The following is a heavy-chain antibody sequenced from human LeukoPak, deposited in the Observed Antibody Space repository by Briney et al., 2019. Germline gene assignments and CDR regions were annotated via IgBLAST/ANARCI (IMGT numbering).Heavy chain of an antibody. V-gene: IGHV4-59*12. CDR1: GGSISSYY. D-gene: IGHD1-26*01. Sequence: PSETLSLTCTVSGGSISSYYWNWIRQPPGKGLEWIAYIYYSGSTNYNPSLKSRLTMSVDTSNKQFSLRLTSVTAADTAVYYCARATGRYSPFFDYWGQGILVTVSS. CDR2: IYYSGST. J-gene: IGHJ4*02. CDR3: ARATGRYSPFFDY.